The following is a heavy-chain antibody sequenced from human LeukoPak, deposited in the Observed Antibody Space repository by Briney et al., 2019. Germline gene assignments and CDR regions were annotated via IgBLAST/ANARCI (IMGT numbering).Heavy chain of an antibody. Sequence: KPSETLSLTCTVSGGSISSYYWSWIRQPPGKGLEWIGYIYYSGSTNYNPSLKSRVTISVDTSKNQYSLKLSSVTAAVTALYYCARVFRAARSLWYYYYMDVWGKGTTVTVSS. D-gene: IGHD6-6*01. CDR2: IYYSGST. CDR1: GGSISSYY. J-gene: IGHJ6*03. CDR3: ARVFRAARSLWYYYYMDV. V-gene: IGHV4-59*01.